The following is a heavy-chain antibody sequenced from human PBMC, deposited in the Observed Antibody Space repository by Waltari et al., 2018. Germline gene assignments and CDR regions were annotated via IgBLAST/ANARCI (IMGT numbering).Heavy chain of an antibody. CDR2: IYNSGTT. CDR1: GDSIMKNNYH. J-gene: IGHJ3*01. V-gene: IGHV4-39*07. D-gene: IGHD3-3*01. CDR3: ARASTAIFGVVITGYNI. Sequence: QLQESGPGLVKPSETVSLTCSVSGDSIMKNNYHWGWIRQPPGKGLEWIGSIYNSGTTYYNPSLQRRVTISLDASRNQFSLRLSSVTAADTAVYYCARASTAIFGVVITGYNIWGQGTVVTVSS.